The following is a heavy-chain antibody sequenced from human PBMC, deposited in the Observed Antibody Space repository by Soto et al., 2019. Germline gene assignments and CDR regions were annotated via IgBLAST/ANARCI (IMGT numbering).Heavy chain of an antibody. J-gene: IGHJ4*02. D-gene: IGHD3-16*01. Sequence: QVQLQESGPGLVKPSETLSLTCTVSGGSISSYYWSWIRQPPGKGLEWIGYIYYSGSTNYNPSLKSRVTISVDTSKNQFSLKLSSVTAADTAVYSCARALGVGGRKVIDYWGQGTLVTVSS. CDR1: GGSISSYY. V-gene: IGHV4-59*01. CDR2: IYYSGST. CDR3: ARALGVGGRKVIDY.